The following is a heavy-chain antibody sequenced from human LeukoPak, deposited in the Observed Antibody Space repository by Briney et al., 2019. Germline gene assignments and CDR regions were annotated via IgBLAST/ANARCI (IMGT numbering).Heavy chain of an antibody. CDR2: IKQDGSEK. J-gene: IGHJ4*02. D-gene: IGHD4-17*01. Sequence: GGSLRLSCAASGFTFSSYWMSWFRQAPGKGLEWVANIKQDGSEKYYVDSVKGRFTISRDNAKNSLYLQMNSLRAEGTGVYYCARVGYGDYWDYYFDYWGQGTLVTVSS. CDR1: GFTFSSYW. CDR3: ARVGYGDYWDYYFDY. V-gene: IGHV3-7*01.